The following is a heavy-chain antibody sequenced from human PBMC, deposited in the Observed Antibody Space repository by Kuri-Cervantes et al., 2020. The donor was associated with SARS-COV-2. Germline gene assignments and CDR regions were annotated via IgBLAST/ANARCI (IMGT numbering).Heavy chain of an antibody. CDR3: ARGLIHGYYYYYMDV. CDR1: GYTFTSYG. CDR2: ISAYNGNT. Sequence: ASVKVSCKASGYTFTSYGISWVRQAPGQGLKWMGWISAYNGNTNYAQKFQGRVTMTRNTSISTAYMELSSLRSEDTAVYYCARGLIHGYYYYYMDVWGKGTTV. D-gene: IGHD3-16*01. J-gene: IGHJ6*03. V-gene: IGHV1-18*04.